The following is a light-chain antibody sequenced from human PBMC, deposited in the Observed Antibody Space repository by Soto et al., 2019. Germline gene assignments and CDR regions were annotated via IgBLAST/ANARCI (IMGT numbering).Light chain of an antibody. CDR3: QVWDISSGHV. Sequence: SYELTQPPSVSVAPGKTASVACGGSNIGSKSVHWYQKKSGQAPVLVMYYDSDRPSGIPERFSGSNSGNTATLTISRVEAGDEAHYCQVWDISSGHVFGGGTKLTVL. J-gene: IGLJ3*02. CDR2: YDS. V-gene: IGLV3-21*01. CDR1: NIGSKS.